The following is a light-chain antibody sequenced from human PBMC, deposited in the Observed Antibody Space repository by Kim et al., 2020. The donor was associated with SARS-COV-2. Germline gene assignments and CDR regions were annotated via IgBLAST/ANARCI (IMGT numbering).Light chain of an antibody. V-gene: IGKV1-27*01. CDR3: QKYNAAPWT. Sequence: SSVGDSVNITCRASQCISNSLAWFQQKPGKAPKVLIYAASTLQSGVPSRFSGSGSGTDFTLTISSLQPEDVATYYCQKYNAAPWTFGQGTKVDIK. CDR2: AAS. CDR1: QCISNS. J-gene: IGKJ1*01.